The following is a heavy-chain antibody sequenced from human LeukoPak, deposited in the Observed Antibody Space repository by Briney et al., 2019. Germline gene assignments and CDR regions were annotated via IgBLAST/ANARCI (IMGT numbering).Heavy chain of an antibody. D-gene: IGHD6-13*01. CDR1: GGSINSYY. CDR2: IYTSGST. J-gene: IGHJ4*02. Sequence: SETLSLTCTVSGGSINSYYWSWIRQPAGKGLEWIGRIYTSGSTNYNPSLKSRVAMSVDTSKNQFSLNLTSVTAADTAVYYCAREAAAAAGRGFDYWGQGTLVTVPS. CDR3: AREAAAAAGRGFDY. V-gene: IGHV4-4*07.